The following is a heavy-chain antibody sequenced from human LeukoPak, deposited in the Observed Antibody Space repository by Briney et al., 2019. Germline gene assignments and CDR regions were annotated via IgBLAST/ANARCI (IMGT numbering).Heavy chain of an antibody. CDR2: IYYSGST. J-gene: IGHJ4*02. V-gene: IGHV4-59*01. Sequence: PSETLSLTCTVSGGSISSYYWSWIRQPPGKGLEWIGYIYYSGSTNYNPSLKSRVTISVDTSKNQFSLKLNSVTTADTAVYYCARVTDWNDFDYWGQGTLVTVSS. CDR3: ARVTDWNDFDY. CDR1: GGSISSYY. D-gene: IGHD1-1*01.